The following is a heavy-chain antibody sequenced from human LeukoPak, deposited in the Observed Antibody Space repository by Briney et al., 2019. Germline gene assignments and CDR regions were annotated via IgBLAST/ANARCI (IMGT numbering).Heavy chain of an antibody. J-gene: IGHJ4*02. D-gene: IGHD6-19*01. Sequence: AGGSLRLSCAASGFAFSSYAMSWVRQAPGKGLEWVSAISGSGGSTYYADSVKGRFTISRDNSKNTLYLQMNSLRAEDTAVYYCAKGRGTGWYGIDYWGQGTLVTVSS. V-gene: IGHV3-23*01. CDR3: AKGRGTGWYGIDY. CDR2: ISGSGGST. CDR1: GFAFSSYA.